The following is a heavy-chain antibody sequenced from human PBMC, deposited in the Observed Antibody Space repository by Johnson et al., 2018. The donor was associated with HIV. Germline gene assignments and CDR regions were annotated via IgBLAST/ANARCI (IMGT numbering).Heavy chain of an antibody. J-gene: IGHJ3*02. Sequence: VQVVESGGGLVKPGGSLRLSCAASGFTFSNAWMNWVRQAPGKGLEWVGRIQSKTDGGTTDYAAPVKGRFTISRDDSKNTLSMQMNNLKTEDTAVYYCTTRRVVGATPTPDAAFDIWGQGTMVTVSS. D-gene: IGHD1-26*01. CDR2: IQSKTDGGTT. CDR1: GFTFSNAW. V-gene: IGHV3-15*01. CDR3: TTRRVVGATPTPDAAFDI.